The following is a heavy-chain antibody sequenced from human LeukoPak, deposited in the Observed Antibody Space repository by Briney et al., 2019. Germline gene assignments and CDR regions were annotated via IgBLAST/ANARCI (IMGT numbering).Heavy chain of an antibody. D-gene: IGHD5-18*01. J-gene: IGHJ4*02. V-gene: IGHV4-34*01. CDR2: INHSGST. Sequence: PSETLSLTCAVSGGSFSGYYWSWIRRPPGKGLEWIGEINHSGSTNYNPSLKSRVTISVDTSKNQFSLKLSSVTAADTAVYYCAREGSGNTAMAAPDYWGQGTLVTVSS. CDR3: AREGSGNTAMAAPDY. CDR1: GGSFSGYY.